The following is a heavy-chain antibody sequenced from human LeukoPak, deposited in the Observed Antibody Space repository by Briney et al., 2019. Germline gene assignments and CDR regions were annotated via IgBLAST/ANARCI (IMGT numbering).Heavy chain of an antibody. CDR2: IYYSGST. D-gene: IGHD1-26*01. Sequence: SETLSLTCTVSGGSISSSSYYWGWIRQPPGKGLEWIGSIYYSGSTNYNPSLKSRVTISVDTSKNQFSLKLSSVTAADTAVYYCARAKRGSYLVDYWGQGTLVTVSS. CDR3: ARAKRGSYLVDY. V-gene: IGHV4-39*07. J-gene: IGHJ4*02. CDR1: GGSISSSSYY.